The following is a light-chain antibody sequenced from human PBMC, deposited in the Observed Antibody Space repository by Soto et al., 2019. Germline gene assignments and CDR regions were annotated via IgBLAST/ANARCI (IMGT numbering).Light chain of an antibody. J-gene: IGLJ2*01. Sequence: QPVLTQSPSASASLGASVKLTCTLSSGHSSYAITWHQQQPEKGPRYLMKLNSDGSHSKGDGIPDRFSGSSSGAERYLTISILQSEDEADYYCQTWGTGIHVVFGGGTNLTVL. CDR3: QTWGTGIHVV. CDR1: SGHSSYA. CDR2: LNSDGSH. V-gene: IGLV4-69*01.